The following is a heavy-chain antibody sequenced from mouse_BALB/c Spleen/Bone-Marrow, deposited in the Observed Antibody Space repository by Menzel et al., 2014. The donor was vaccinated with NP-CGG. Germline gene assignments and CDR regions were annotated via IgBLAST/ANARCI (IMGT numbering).Heavy chain of an antibody. Sequence: EVQLQQSGAELVKPGASVKLSCTASGFNIXDTYMHWVKQRPEQGLEWIGRIDPANGNTKYDPKFQGKATITADTSSNTAYLKISSLTSEDTADYYGSSYAMDYWGQGTSVTVSS. CDR1: GFNIXDTY. V-gene: IGHV14-3*02. J-gene: IGHJ4*01. CDR2: IDPANGNT. CDR3: SSYAMDY.